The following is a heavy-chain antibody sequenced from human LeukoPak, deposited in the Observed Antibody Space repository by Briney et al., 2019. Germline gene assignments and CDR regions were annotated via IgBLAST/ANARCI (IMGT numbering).Heavy chain of an antibody. Sequence: SVKVSFKASGGTFSSYAISWVRQAPGQGLEWMGGIIPIFGTANYAQKFQGRVTITADESTSTAYMELSSLRSEDTAVYYCARFSDYDFWSGDYYYGMEVWGQGTTVTVSS. D-gene: IGHD3-3*01. CDR2: IIPIFGTA. CDR1: GGTFSSYA. J-gene: IGHJ6*02. CDR3: ARFSDYDFWSGDYYYGMEV. V-gene: IGHV1-69*13.